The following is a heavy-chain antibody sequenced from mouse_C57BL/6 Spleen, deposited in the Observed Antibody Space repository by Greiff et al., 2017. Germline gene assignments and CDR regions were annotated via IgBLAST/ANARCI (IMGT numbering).Heavy chain of an antibody. V-gene: IGHV1-4*01. CDR2: INPSSGYT. Sequence: VKLQESGAELARPGASVKMSCKASGYTFTSYTMHWVKQRPGQGLEWIGYINPSSGYTKYNQKFKDKATLTADKSSSTAYMQLSSLTSEDSAVYYCARWVYYDYDGFDYWGQGTTLTVSS. D-gene: IGHD2-4*01. CDR1: GYTFTSYT. J-gene: IGHJ2*01. CDR3: ARWVYYDYDGFDY.